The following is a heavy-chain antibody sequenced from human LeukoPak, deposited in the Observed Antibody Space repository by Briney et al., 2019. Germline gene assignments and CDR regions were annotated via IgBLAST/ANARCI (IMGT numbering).Heavy chain of an antibody. V-gene: IGHV1-69*04. CDR1: GGTFSSYA. D-gene: IGHD1-26*01. Sequence: SVKVSCKASGGTFSSYAISWVRQAPGQGLEWMGRIIPILGIANYAQKFQGRVTITADKSTSTAYMELSSLRSEDTAVYYCAREPGTWEQTFDCWGQGTLVTVSS. J-gene: IGHJ4*02. CDR3: AREPGTWEQTFDC. CDR2: IIPILGIA.